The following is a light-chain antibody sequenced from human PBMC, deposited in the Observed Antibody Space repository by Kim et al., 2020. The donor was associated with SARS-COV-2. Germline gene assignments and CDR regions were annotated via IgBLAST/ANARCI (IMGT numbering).Light chain of an antibody. Sequence: SVLTQPPSASGSPGQSVTISCTGTSSDVGGYNFVSWYQQHPGKAPKLMIYEVSKRPSGVPDRFSGSKSGNTASLTVSGLQAEDEAAYYCSSYAGSNDVYVFGTGTKVTVL. CDR3: SSYAGSNDVYV. V-gene: IGLV2-8*01. CDR2: EVS. J-gene: IGLJ1*01. CDR1: SSDVGGYNF.